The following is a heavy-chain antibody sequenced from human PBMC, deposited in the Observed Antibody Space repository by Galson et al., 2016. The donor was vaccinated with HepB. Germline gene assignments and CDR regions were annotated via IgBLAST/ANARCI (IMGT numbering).Heavy chain of an antibody. CDR2: FYPGDSNT. V-gene: IGHV5-51*01. D-gene: IGHD3-3*01. Sequence: QSGAEVKKPGESLKISCKGSGYSFTSYWIGWVRQMPGKGLEWMGIFYPGDSNTRYSPSFQGHVTISADKSINTAYLHWKSLKASDTAIYYCARPLYDFWSGYSYYYGMDVWGQGTTVTVSS. CDR1: GYSFTSYW. CDR3: ARPLYDFWSGYSYYYGMDV. J-gene: IGHJ6*02.